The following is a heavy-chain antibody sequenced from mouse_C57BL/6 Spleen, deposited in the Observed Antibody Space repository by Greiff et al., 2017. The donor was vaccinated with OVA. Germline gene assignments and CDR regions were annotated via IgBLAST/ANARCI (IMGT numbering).Heavy chain of an antibody. CDR3: ASPSNYDLDWFAY. D-gene: IGHD2-5*01. CDR2: INPYNGGT. CDR1: GYTFTDYY. J-gene: IGHJ3*01. Sequence: EVQLQQSGPVLVKPGASVKMSCKASGYTFTDYYMNWVKQSHGKSLEWIGVINPYNGGTSYNQKFKGKATLTVDKSSSTAYMELNSLTSEDSAVYYCASPSNYDLDWFAYWGQGTLVTVSA. V-gene: IGHV1-19*01.